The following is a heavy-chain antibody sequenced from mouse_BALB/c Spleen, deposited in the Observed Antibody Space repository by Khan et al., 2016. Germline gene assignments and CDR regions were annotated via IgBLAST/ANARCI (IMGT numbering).Heavy chain of an antibody. Sequence: EVQLQESGPGLVKPSQSLSLTCTVSGYSITSDYAWNWIRQFPGNKLELMGYIGYSGSTCYHPSLKSRISIPRDSSKNQFFLQLNSVTTEDTATSYCALLRLAYWGQGTLVTVSA. V-gene: IGHV3-2*02. D-gene: IGHD1-2*01. J-gene: IGHJ3*01. CDR1: GYSITSDYA. CDR2: IGYSGST. CDR3: ALLRLAY.